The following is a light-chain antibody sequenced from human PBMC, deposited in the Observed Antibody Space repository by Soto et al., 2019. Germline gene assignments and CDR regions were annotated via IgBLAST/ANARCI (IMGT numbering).Light chain of an antibody. CDR2: KAS. V-gene: IGKV1-5*03. CDR1: QSISSW. J-gene: IGKJ1*01. Sequence: EIQMTQSPSTLSASVGDRVIITCRASQSISSWLAWYQQKPGKAPKLLIYKASTLKSGVPSRFSGSGSGTEFTLTISSLQPDDFATYYCQHYNSYSEAFGQGTKVDI. CDR3: QHYNSYSEA.